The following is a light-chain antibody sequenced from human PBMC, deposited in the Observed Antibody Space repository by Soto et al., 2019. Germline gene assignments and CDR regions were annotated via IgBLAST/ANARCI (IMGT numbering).Light chain of an antibody. V-gene: IGKV3-20*01. CDR2: GVS. CDR3: QQYGSSLL. CDR1: QSVNTKY. Sequence: EIVLTQSPGTLSLSPGERATLSCRASQSVNTKYLAWYQQKPGQAPRLLISGVSSRATGIPDRFSGSGSGTDFTLTISRLEPEDFAVYYCQQYGSSLLFGQGTKVDIK. J-gene: IGKJ1*01.